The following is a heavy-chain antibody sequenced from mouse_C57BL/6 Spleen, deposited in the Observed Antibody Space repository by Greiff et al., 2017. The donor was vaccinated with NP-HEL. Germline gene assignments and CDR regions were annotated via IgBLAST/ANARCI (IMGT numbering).Heavy chain of an antibody. J-gene: IGHJ2*01. CDR2: IYPGSGNT. CDR1: GYTFTDYY. Sequence: QVQLQQSGAELVRPGASVKLSCKASGYTFTDYYINWVKQRPGQGLEWIARIYPGSGNTYYNEKFKGKATLTAEKSSSTAYMQLSSLTSEDSAVYFCARWNTTVVAGGYFDYWGQGTTLTVSS. CDR3: ARWNTTVVAGGYFDY. V-gene: IGHV1-76*01. D-gene: IGHD1-1*01.